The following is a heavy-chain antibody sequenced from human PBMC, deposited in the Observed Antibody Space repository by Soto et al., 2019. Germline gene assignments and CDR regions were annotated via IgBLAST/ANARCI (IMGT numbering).Heavy chain of an antibody. V-gene: IGHV3-33*01. CDR1: GFTFSTYG. D-gene: IGHD1-26*01. CDR2: IWFDGSNK. Sequence: QVQLVESGGGVVRPGRSLRLSCVASGFTFSTYGMHWVRQAPGKGLEWVAVIWFDGSNKYYADSVKGRFTISRDNSKDTLYLPMNSLRAEDTAVYYCARAVGPFDYWGQGTLVTVSS. J-gene: IGHJ4*02. CDR3: ARAVGPFDY.